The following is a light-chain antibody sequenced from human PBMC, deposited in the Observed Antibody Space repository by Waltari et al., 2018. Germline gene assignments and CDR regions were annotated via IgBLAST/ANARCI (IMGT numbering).Light chain of an antibody. CDR2: QVS. V-gene: IGKV2-30*02. J-gene: IGKJ1*01. CDR3: GQGANFPT. CDR1: QSLIHSNGNTY. Sequence: DLVMTQSPLSLPITPGQPASISCRSSQSLIHSNGNTYLNWYQQKPGQPPRLLIYQVSNRYSGVPDRFSGSGEGTDFTLKISRVEAEDVGVYYCGQGANFPTFGQGTKVEI.